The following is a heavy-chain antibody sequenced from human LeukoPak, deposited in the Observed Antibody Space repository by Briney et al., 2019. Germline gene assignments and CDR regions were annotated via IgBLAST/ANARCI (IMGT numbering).Heavy chain of an antibody. Sequence: GGSLRLSCAAPGFTFSSYGMHWVRQAPGKGLEWVAVISYDGSNKYYADSVKGRFTISRDNSKNTLYLQMNSLRAEDTAVYYCAKDGRQPKAIYYYYYYMDVWGKGTTVTVSS. J-gene: IGHJ6*03. CDR1: GFTFSSYG. D-gene: IGHD6-13*01. CDR3: AKDGRQPKAIYYYYYYMDV. CDR2: ISYDGSNK. V-gene: IGHV3-30*18.